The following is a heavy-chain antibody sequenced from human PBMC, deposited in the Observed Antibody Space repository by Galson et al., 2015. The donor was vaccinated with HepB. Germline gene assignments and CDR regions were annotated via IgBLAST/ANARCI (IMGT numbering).Heavy chain of an antibody. CDR2: INPNSGGT. CDR3: ARDRTYSVVVVAALSYYYYMDV. D-gene: IGHD2-15*01. CDR1: GYTFTGYY. V-gene: IGHV1-2*06. J-gene: IGHJ6*03. Sequence: SVKVSCKASGYTFTGYYMHWVRQAPGQGLEWMGRINPNSGGTNYAQKFQGRVTMTRDTSISTAYMELSRLRSDDTAVYYCARDRTYSVVVVAALSYYYYMDVCGKGTTVTVSS.